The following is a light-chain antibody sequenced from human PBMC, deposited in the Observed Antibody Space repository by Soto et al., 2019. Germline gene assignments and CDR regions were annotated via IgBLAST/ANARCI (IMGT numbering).Light chain of an antibody. Sequence: QSALTQPASVSGSPGQSITISCNGSSGDVGGYDYVSWYQQLPGEAPKLMIYDVTNRPSGVSNRFSGSKSDNTASLTISGLQAEDEADYYCSSYTVSSTLFGGGTKLTVL. CDR2: DVT. J-gene: IGLJ2*01. CDR3: SSYTVSSTL. V-gene: IGLV2-14*03. CDR1: SGDVGGYDY.